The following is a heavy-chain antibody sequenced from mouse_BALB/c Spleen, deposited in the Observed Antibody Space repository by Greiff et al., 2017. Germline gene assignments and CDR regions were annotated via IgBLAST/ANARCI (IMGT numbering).Heavy chain of an antibody. V-gene: IGHV5-9-4*01. Sequence: EVMLVESGGGLVKPGGSLKLSCAASGFIFSSNAMSWVRQSPEKRLEWVAEISSGGSYTYYPDTVTGRFTISRDNAKNTLYLEMSSLRSEDTAMYYCASGGFDYWGQGTTLTVSS. CDR2: ISSGGSYT. CDR3: ASGGFDY. CDR1: GFIFSSNA. J-gene: IGHJ2*01. D-gene: IGHD3-1*01.